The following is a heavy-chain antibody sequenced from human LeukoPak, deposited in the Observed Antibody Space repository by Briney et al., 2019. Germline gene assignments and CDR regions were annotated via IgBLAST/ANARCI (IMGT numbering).Heavy chain of an antibody. Sequence: TSETLSLTCAVYGGSFSGYYWSWIRQPPGKGLEWIGEINHSGSTNYNPPLKSRVTISVDTSKNQFSLKLSSVTAADTAVYYCARAPYCSGGSCYFDYWGQGTLVTVSS. CDR2: INHSGST. D-gene: IGHD2-15*01. J-gene: IGHJ4*02. CDR1: GGSFSGYY. CDR3: ARAPYCSGGSCYFDY. V-gene: IGHV4-34*01.